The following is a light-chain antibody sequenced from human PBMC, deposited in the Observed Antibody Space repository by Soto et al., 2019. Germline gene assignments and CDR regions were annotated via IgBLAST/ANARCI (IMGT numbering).Light chain of an antibody. CDR1: QRISTF. Sequence: DIQMTQSPSSLSASVGDRVTITCRASQRISTFLNWYQQKPGKAPKILLFAASILQNGVPSRFSGSGSGTDFTLTISSLQPEDSATYYCQQTFNTLWTFGQGTTVEIK. V-gene: IGKV1-39*01. CDR2: AAS. CDR3: QQTFNTLWT. J-gene: IGKJ1*01.